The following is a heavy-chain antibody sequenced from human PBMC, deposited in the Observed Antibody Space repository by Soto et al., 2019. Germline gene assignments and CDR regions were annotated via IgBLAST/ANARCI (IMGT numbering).Heavy chain of an antibody. D-gene: IGHD5-12*01. CDR3: AKDENAYSGYDYSGPDY. Sequence: PGGSLRLSCAASGFTFSSYGMHWVRQAPGKGLEWVAVISYDGSNKYYADSVKGRFTISRDNSKNTLYLQMNSLRAEDTAVYYCAKDENAYSGYDYSGPDYWGQGTLVTVSS. J-gene: IGHJ4*02. CDR1: GFTFSSYG. CDR2: ISYDGSNK. V-gene: IGHV3-30*18.